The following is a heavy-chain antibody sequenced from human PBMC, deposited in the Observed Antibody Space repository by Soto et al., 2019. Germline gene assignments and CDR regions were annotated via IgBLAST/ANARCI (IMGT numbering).Heavy chain of an antibody. CDR3: ARATSSGLAGRPGS. CDR2: ISDDGNNK. V-gene: IGHV3-30-3*01. CDR1: GFSFSSHS. D-gene: IGHD6-6*01. Sequence: QVQMVESGGGVVQPGRSLRLSCAASGFSFSSHSMHWVRQAPGKGLEWVAVISDDGNNKYYADSVKGRFTISRDNSKNTLYLEMNSLSVEDTAVYYCARATSSGLAGRPGSWGQGTLVTVSS. J-gene: IGHJ5*02.